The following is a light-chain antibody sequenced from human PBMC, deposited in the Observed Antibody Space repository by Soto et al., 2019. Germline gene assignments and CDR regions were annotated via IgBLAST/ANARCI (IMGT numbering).Light chain of an antibody. CDR1: QSVSSY. Sequence: VMTQSPATLPLSPGERATLSCMASQSVSSYLAWYQQKPGQAPRLLIYGASTRAPGFPARFSGSGSGTDFTLTISSLEPEDFAVYYCQQRSNWPGTFGQGTRLEI. J-gene: IGKJ5*01. CDR2: GAS. V-gene: IGKV3-11*01. CDR3: QQRSNWPGT.